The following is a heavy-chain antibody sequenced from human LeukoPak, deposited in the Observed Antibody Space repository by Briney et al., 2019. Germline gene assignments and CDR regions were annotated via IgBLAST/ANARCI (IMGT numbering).Heavy chain of an antibody. V-gene: IGHV4-39*01. CDR2: IYYSGTT. J-gene: IGHJ5*02. D-gene: IGHD6-13*01. CDR1: GSSISTTSTY. Sequence: PSETLSLTCTVSGSSISTTSTYWGWIRQPPGKGLEWIGSIYYSGTTYYNPSLKSRVTIFVDTSKNQFSLKLSSVTAADMATYYCARSIAGDGPTHNWFGPWGQGALVTVSS. CDR3: ARSIAGDGPTHNWFGP.